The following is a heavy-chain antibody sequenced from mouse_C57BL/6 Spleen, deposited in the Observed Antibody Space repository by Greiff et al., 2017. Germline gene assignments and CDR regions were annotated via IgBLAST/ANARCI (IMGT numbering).Heavy chain of an antibody. CDR2: IYPGDGDT. D-gene: IGHD2-4*01. J-gene: IGHJ4*01. V-gene: IGHV1-82*01. Sequence: QVQLQQSGPELVKPGASVKISCKASGYAFSSSWMNWVKQRPGKGLEWIGRIYPGDGDTNNNGKFKGKATLTADKSASTAYMQLSSLTSEDSAVYFCARYDYLYAMDYWGQGTSVTVSS. CDR1: GYAFSSSW. CDR3: ARYDYLYAMDY.